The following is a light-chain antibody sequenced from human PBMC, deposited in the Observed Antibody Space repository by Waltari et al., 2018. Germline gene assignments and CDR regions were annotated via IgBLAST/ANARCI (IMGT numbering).Light chain of an antibody. CDR3: TSYTVINTVI. CDR2: DVS. Sequence: QSALTQPAAVSGSPGQSITIPCTGTTSDVGGFNYVSWYQQHPGKAPKLLLVDVSSRYSGVSDRFSGSKSGNTASLTISGLQPEDEGEYYCTSYTVINTVIFGGGTLLTVL. V-gene: IGLV2-14*03. CDR1: TSDVGGFNY. J-gene: IGLJ2*01.